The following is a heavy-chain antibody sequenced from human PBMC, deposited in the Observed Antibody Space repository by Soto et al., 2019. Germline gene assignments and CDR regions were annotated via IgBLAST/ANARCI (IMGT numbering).Heavy chain of an antibody. CDR2: IDPSDSHT. CDR1: GYSFAGYW. CDR3: ARQIYDSDTGPNFQYYFDS. Sequence: LKISCKGSGYSFAGYWITWVRQKPGKGLEWMGRIDPSDSHTYYSPSFRGHVTISVTKSIATVFLQWSSLRASDTAMYYCARQIYDSDTGPNFQYYFDSWGQGTPVTVSS. D-gene: IGHD3-22*01. J-gene: IGHJ4*02. V-gene: IGHV5-10-1*01.